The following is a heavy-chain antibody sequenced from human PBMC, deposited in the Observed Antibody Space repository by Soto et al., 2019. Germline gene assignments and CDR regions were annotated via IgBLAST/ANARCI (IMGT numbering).Heavy chain of an antibody. CDR2: IKTDGSIT. J-gene: IGHJ4*02. Sequence: EVQLVESGGGLVQPGGSLRLSCVVSGFTRSSRWMHWVRQTPGKGLVWVSRIKTDGSITNYADSVKGRFTISRDNAKNTLYLHMNSLRPEDSAMYYCARDQDTYGQAVFDSWGQGTLVTVSS. D-gene: IGHD2-15*01. CDR3: ARDQDTYGQAVFDS. CDR1: GFTRSSRW. V-gene: IGHV3-74*01.